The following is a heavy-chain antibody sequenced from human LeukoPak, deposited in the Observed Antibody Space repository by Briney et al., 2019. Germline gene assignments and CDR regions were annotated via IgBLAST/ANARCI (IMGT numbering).Heavy chain of an antibody. CDR2: ISNSGST. V-gene: IGHV4-59*08. J-gene: IGHJ4*02. D-gene: IGHD3-22*01. Sequence: SETLSLTCTVSNDSIKDYYWNWIRQPPGKGLEWIGFISNSGSTNYNPSLKSRVTISIDTSKRQFSLKLSSVTAADTAVYYCAAYYDSSGYRFDYWGQGTLVTVSS. CDR1: NDSIKDYY. CDR3: AAYYDSSGYRFDY.